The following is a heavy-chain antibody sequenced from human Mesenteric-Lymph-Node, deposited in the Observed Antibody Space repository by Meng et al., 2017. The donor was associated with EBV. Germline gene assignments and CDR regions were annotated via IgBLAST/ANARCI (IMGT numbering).Heavy chain of an antibody. Sequence: EVQLVESGGGLVQPGGSLKPSCAASGFTLSDSAIHWVRQASGKGLEWVGRIRSKANNYATVYGASVKGRFTISRDDSKNTAYLQMSSLKIEDAAVYYCCTHDPSDYWGQGTLVTVSS. V-gene: IGHV3-73*02. CDR2: IRSKANNYAT. CDR3: CTHDPSDY. J-gene: IGHJ4*02. CDR1: GFTLSDSA.